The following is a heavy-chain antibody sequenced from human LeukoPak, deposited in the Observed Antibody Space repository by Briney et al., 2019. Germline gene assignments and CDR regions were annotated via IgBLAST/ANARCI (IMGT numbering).Heavy chain of an antibody. D-gene: IGHD3-10*01. CDR3: AKSYGSGSFYTDFDD. J-gene: IGHJ4*02. V-gene: IGHV3-30*18. CDR2: ISYGGSTK. CDR1: GFAFSNYG. Sequence: GGSLRLSCAASGFAFSNYGMHWVRQAPGKGLEWVAFISYGGSTKYYTDSVKGRFTISRDNSKNTLYLQMNSLRAEDTAVYYRAKSYGSGSFYTDFDDWGQGPWSPSPQ.